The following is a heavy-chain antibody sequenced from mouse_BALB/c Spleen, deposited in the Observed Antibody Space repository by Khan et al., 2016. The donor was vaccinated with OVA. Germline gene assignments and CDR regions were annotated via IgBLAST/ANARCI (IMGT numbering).Heavy chain of an antibody. D-gene: IGHD2-3*01. V-gene: IGHV8-12*01. Sequence: QVTLKESGPGLLQPSQTLSLTCSFSGFSLSSSGMGVSWIRQPSGKGLEWLAHIYWDDDKRYNPSLKSRLTVSKDTSRNQVFLNITNVDTAETATYYGARSRWLHSYVMDYWGQGTSVIVSS. CDR3: ARSRWLHSYVMDY. CDR2: IYWDDDK. J-gene: IGHJ4*01. CDR1: GFSLSSSGMG.